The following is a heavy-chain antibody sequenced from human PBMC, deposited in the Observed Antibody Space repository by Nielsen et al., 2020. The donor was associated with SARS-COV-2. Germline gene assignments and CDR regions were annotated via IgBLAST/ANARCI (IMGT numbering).Heavy chain of an antibody. D-gene: IGHD3-22*01. V-gene: IGHV3-48*02. CDR3: ARDYYDSSGYYYDAEYFQH. CDR1: GFTFSSYN. J-gene: IGHJ1*01. CDR2: ISSTSNSI. Sequence: GESLKISCAAAGFTFSSYNMNWVRQAPGKGLEWVSSISSTSNSIYYADSVKGRFTISRDNAKNSLYLQMNSLRDEDTAVYYCARDYYDSSGYYYDAEYFQHWGQGTLVTVSS.